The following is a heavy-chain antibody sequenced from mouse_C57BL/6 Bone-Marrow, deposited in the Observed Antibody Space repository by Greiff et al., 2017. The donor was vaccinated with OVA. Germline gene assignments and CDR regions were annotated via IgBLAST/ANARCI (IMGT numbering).Heavy chain of an antibody. J-gene: IGHJ2*01. D-gene: IGHD2-2*01. CDR1: GYTFTSYW. V-gene: IGHV1-72*01. CDR3: ARGGWLPPYYFDY. CDR2: IDPNSGGT. Sequence: QVQLKQPGAELVKPGASVKLSCKASGYTFTSYWMHWVKQRPGRGLEWIGRIDPNSGGTKYNEKFKSKATLTVDKPSSTAYLQLSSLTSEDSAVYYCARGGWLPPYYFDYWGQGTTLTVSS.